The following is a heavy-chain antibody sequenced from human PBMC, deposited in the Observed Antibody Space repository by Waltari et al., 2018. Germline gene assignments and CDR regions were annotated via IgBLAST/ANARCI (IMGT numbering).Heavy chain of an antibody. J-gene: IGHJ3*01. CDR2: ISYNGAT. D-gene: IGHD5-12*01. Sequence: QLQLQESGPGLVKPSAPLSLTCSVSVVSITTNRHYWGWIRQPPGQGLEWIGTISYNGATYSSPSLRSRVTIFRDTSKNQLSLKLGSVTAADTAFYYCATYIGASLGTAAFDVWGQGTMVTVSS. CDR1: VVSITTNRHY. V-gene: IGHV4-39*01. CDR3: ATYIGASLGTAAFDV.